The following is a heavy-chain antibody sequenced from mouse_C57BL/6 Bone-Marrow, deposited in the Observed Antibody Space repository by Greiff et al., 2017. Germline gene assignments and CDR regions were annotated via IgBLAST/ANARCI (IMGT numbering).Heavy chain of an antibody. Sequence: QVQLQQSGAELVRPGASVTLSCKASGYTFTDYEMHWVKQTPVHGLEWIGAIDPETGGTAYTQKFKGKARLTADKSSSTAYLKLRSLTSDDSAVYNCTSHYYYGSSYGFAYWGQGTLVTVSA. CDR1: GYTFTDYE. CDR3: TSHYYYGSSYGFAY. D-gene: IGHD1-1*01. V-gene: IGHV1-15*01. J-gene: IGHJ3*01. CDR2: IDPETGGT.